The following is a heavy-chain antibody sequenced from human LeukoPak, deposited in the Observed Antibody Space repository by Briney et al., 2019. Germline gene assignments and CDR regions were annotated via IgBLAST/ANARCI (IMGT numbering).Heavy chain of an antibody. Sequence: SAKVSCKASGGTFSSYAISWVRQAPGQGLEWMGRIIPIFGIANYAQKFQGRVTITADKSTSTAYMELSSLRSEDTAVYYCVRESNYYDSSGYRYYYGMDVWGQGTTVTVSS. D-gene: IGHD3-22*01. CDR3: VRESNYYDSSGYRYYYGMDV. J-gene: IGHJ6*02. CDR1: GGTFSSYA. CDR2: IIPIFGIA. V-gene: IGHV1-69*04.